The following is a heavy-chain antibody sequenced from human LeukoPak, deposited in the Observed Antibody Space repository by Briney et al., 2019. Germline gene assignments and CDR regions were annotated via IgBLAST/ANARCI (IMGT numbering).Heavy chain of an antibody. J-gene: IGHJ5*02. CDR2: IIPIFGTA. D-gene: IGHD6-19*01. CDR3: ARYSGSIINWFDP. V-gene: IGHV1-69*13. CDR1: GGTFGSYA. Sequence: SVKVSCKASGGTFGSYAISWVRQAPGQGLEWMGGIIPIFGTANYAQKFQGRVTITADESTSTAYMELSSLRSEDTAVYYCARYSGSIINWFDPWGQGTLVTVSS.